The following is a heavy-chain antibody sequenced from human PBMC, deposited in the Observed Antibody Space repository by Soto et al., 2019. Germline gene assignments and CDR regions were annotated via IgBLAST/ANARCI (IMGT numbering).Heavy chain of an antibody. CDR2: ISSSSSYI. V-gene: IGHV3-21*04. Sequence: PGGSLRLSCAASGFTFSSYSMNWVRQAPGKGLEWVSSISSSSSYIYYADSVKGRFTISRDNSKNTLYLQMNSLRAEDTAVYYCAKITVAGPAEYFQHWGQGTLVTVSS. J-gene: IGHJ1*01. CDR1: GFTFSSYS. D-gene: IGHD6-19*01. CDR3: AKITVAGPAEYFQH.